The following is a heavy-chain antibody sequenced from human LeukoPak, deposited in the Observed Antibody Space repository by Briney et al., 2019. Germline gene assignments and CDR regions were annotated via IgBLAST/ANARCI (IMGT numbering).Heavy chain of an antibody. CDR1: GGSFSGYY. CDR2: IKQDGSEK. Sequence: ETLSLTCAVYGGSFSGYYWSWVRQAPGKGLEWVANIKQDGSEKYYVDSVKGRFTISRDNAKNSLYLQMNSLRAEDTAVYYCARTDYGSGSYWSWGQGTLVTVSS. J-gene: IGHJ5*02. CDR3: ARTDYGSGSYWS. D-gene: IGHD3-10*01. V-gene: IGHV3-7*03.